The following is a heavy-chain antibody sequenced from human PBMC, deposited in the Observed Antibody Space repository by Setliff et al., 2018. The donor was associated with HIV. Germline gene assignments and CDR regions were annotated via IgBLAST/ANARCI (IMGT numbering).Heavy chain of an antibody. CDR3: TKDIYPLQSAGYFDY. J-gene: IGHJ4*02. CDR1: GFIFDDFA. V-gene: IGHV3-9*01. D-gene: IGHD1-1*01. CDR2: ISWSSGSI. Sequence: GGSLRLSCAASGFIFDDFAMNWVRQAPGKGLEWVSSISWSSGSIGYADSVKGRFTISRDNAKNSLYLQMNSLRNEDTAFYYCTKDIYPLQSAGYFDYWGQGTLVTVSS.